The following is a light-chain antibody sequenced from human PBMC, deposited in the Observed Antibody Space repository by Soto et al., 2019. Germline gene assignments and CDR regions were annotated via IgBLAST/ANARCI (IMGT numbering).Light chain of an antibody. Sequence: DIQMTQSPSSLSASVGDRVTITCRASQSISSYLNWYQQKPGKAPKLLIYAASSLQSGVPSRFSGSGSGTDFTLTINSLQPEDFATYYCQQRSGTFGQGTKLEIK. CDR3: QQRSGT. CDR2: AAS. V-gene: IGKV1-39*01. J-gene: IGKJ2*01. CDR1: QSISSY.